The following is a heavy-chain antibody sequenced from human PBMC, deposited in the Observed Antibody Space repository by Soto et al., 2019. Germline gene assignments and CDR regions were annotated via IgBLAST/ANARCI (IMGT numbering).Heavy chain of an antibody. D-gene: IGHD3-10*01. Sequence: QITLKGSGPTLVKPTQTLTLTCTFSGFSLSTSGVGVGWIRQPPGKALEWLALIYWNDDKRYSPSLKSRLTITKDTSKNQVVLTMTNMDPVDTATYYCAEGRAGYYFDYWGQGTLVTVSS. CDR1: GFSLSTSGVG. V-gene: IGHV2-5*01. CDR3: AEGRAGYYFDY. J-gene: IGHJ4*02. CDR2: IYWNDDK.